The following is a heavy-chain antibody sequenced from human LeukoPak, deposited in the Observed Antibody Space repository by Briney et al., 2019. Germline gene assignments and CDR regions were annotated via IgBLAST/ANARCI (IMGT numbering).Heavy chain of an antibody. J-gene: IGHJ4*02. Sequence: GGSLRLSCAASGFTFSSYGMHWVRQAPGKGLEWVAVISYDGSNKYYADSVKGRFTISRDNSKNTLYLQMNSLRAEDTAVYYCAEETYCSSTSCLIDYWGQGTLVTVSS. CDR2: ISYDGSNK. CDR1: GFTFSSYG. V-gene: IGHV3-30*18. D-gene: IGHD2-2*01. CDR3: AEETYCSSTSCLIDY.